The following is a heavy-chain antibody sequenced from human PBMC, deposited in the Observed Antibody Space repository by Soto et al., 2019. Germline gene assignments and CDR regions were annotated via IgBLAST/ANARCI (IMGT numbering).Heavy chain of an antibody. V-gene: IGHV3-23*01. Sequence: QPGGSLRLSCTDSGFTLQNYAMAWVRQAPGKGLEWVSTLIGGHYGTAYSYSVKGRFTVSRDNSKNCLYLQMNSLGVEDTAMYFCAKGKSTGDIDWFDPWGQGSLVTVSS. CDR2: LIGGHYGT. D-gene: IGHD3-10*01. CDR3: AKGKSTGDIDWFDP. J-gene: IGHJ5*02. CDR1: GFTLQNYA.